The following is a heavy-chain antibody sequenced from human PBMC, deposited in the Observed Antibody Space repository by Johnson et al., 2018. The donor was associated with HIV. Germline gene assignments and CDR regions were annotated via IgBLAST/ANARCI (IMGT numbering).Heavy chain of an antibody. V-gene: IGHV3-23*04. CDR1: GFTFSSYA. J-gene: IGHJ3*02. CDR3: AKVAPSYYYDSRGYPDAFDI. CDR2: ISGSGGST. Sequence: VQLVESGGGLVQPGGSLRLSCAASGFTFSSYAMSWVRQAPGKGLEWVSAISGSGGSTYYADSVKGRFTISRANSKNTRYLQMNSRRAEDTAVYYCAKVAPSYYYDSRGYPDAFDIWGQGTMVTVSS. D-gene: IGHD3-22*01.